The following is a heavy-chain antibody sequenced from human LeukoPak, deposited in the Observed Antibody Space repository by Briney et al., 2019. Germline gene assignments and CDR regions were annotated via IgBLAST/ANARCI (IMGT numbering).Heavy chain of an antibody. Sequence: ASVKVSCKASGYTFTSYGFSWVRQAPGQGLEWMGWISGYNGNTNYAQKLPGRVTMTTDTSTSTAYMELRSLRSDDTAVYYCASTRSLAVTAPDDYWGQGTLVTVSS. D-gene: IGHD2-21*02. V-gene: IGHV1-18*01. J-gene: IGHJ4*02. CDR1: GYTFTSYG. CDR2: ISGYNGNT. CDR3: ASTRSLAVTAPDDY.